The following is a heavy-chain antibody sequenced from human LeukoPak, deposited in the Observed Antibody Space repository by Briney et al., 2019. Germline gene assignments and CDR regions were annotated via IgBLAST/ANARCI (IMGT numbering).Heavy chain of an antibody. D-gene: IGHD3-3*01. Sequence: GGSLRLSCAASGFTFGDYYMSWIRQAPGKGLEWVSYISSSGSTIYYADSVKGRFTISRDNAKNSLYLQMNSLRAEDTAVYYCARGHDSIKTFGEVIKSRTRWFDPWGQGTLVTVSS. CDR1: GFTFGDYY. CDR2: ISSSGSTI. J-gene: IGHJ5*02. CDR3: ARGHDSIKTFGEVIKSRTRWFDP. V-gene: IGHV3-11*01.